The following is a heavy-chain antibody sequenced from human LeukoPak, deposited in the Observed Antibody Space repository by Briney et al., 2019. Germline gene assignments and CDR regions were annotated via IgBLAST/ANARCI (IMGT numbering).Heavy chain of an antibody. D-gene: IGHD3/OR15-3a*01. J-gene: IGHJ4*02. CDR3: ARTGLGLYSFDY. Sequence: PGGSLRLSCAASGFTFDDYGMSWVRQAPGKGLEWVSGINWNGGSTGYADSVKGRFTIPRDNAKNSVYLQMNSLRLEDTAVYYCARTGLGLYSFDYWGQGTLVTVSS. CDR1: GFTFDDYG. V-gene: IGHV3-20*04. CDR2: INWNGGST.